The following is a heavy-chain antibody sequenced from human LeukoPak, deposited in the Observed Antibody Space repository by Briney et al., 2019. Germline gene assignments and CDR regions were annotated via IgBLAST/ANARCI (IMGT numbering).Heavy chain of an antibody. V-gene: IGHV1-69*01. Sequence: VKVSCKASGGTFSSYAISWVRQAPGQGLEWMGGIIPIFGTANYAQKFQGRVTITADESTSTAYMELSSLRSEDTAVYYCASTTVTPLPTYYFDYWGQGTLVTVSS. J-gene: IGHJ4*02. D-gene: IGHD4-17*01. CDR3: ASTTVTPLPTYYFDY. CDR2: IIPIFGTA. CDR1: GGTFSSYA.